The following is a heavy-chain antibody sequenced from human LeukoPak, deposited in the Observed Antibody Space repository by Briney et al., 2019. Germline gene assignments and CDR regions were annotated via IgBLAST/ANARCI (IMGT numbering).Heavy chain of an antibody. CDR1: GGSISRDGSY. D-gene: IGHD4-23*01. CDR2: IYYSGTT. CDR3: ARVVYGGGGALYGMDV. J-gene: IGHJ6*02. Sequence: SETLSLTCTVSGGSISRDGSYWSWVRQHPGKGLEWIGYIYYSGTTYYNPSLKSRLTISLDTSKTQFSLKLSSVTAADTAVYYCARVVYGGGGALYGMDVWGQGTTVIVSS. V-gene: IGHV4-31*03.